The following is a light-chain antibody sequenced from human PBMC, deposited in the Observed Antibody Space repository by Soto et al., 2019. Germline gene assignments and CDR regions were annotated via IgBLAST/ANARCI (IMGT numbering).Light chain of an antibody. CDR2: DAS. Sequence: EIVLTQSPATLSLSPGERATLSCRASQSVSSYLAWYQQKPGQAPRLLIYDASNRATGIPARFSGSGSGTDFTLTIISLEPEDSAVYYCQQARTFGQGTKVEIK. J-gene: IGKJ1*01. CDR3: QQART. V-gene: IGKV3-11*01. CDR1: QSVSSY.